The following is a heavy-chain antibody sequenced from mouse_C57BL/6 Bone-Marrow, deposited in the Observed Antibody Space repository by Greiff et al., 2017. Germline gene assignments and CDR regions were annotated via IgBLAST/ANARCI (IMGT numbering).Heavy chain of an antibody. V-gene: IGHV1-82*01. CDR1: GYAFSSSW. Sequence: QVQLQQSGPELVKPGASVKISCKASGYAFSSSWMNWVKQRPGKGLEWIGRIYPGDGDTNYTGKFKGKATLTADKSSSTAYMQLSSLTSEDSAVYFCARWPTVVATPYWYFDVWGTGTTVTVSS. D-gene: IGHD1-1*01. CDR3: ARWPTVVATPYWYFDV. CDR2: IYPGDGDT. J-gene: IGHJ1*03.